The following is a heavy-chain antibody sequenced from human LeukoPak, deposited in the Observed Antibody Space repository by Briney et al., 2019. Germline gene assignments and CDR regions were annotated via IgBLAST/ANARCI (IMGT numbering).Heavy chain of an antibody. J-gene: IGHJ4*02. CDR3: ARDSTKTTY. CDR2: IRQDGSDK. D-gene: IGHD1-1*01. V-gene: IGHV3-7*01. Sequence: GGSLRLSCAASGFTFSNHWMSWVRQAPGEGLEWVANIRQDGSDKYYVDTVKGRFTNSRDNAKNSLYLQMNSLRAEDTAVYYCARDSTKTTYWGQGTLVTVSS. CDR1: GFTFSNHW.